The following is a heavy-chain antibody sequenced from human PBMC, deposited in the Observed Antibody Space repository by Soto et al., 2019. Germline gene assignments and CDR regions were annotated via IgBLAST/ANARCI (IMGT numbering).Heavy chain of an antibody. Sequence: PSETLSLTCAVYGWSFGGYYWTGIRQPPGTGLGWIGEINHSGSTNYNPSLKSRVTISVDTSKNQFSLKLTSVTAADTAVYYCARDKITGHFDYWGQGTLVTVSS. CDR3: ARDKITGHFDY. CDR1: GWSFGGYY. D-gene: IGHD2-8*02. CDR2: INHSGST. V-gene: IGHV4-34*01. J-gene: IGHJ4*02.